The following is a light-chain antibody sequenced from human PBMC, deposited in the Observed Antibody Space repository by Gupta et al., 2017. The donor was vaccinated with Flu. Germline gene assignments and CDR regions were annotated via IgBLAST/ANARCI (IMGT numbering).Light chain of an antibody. J-gene: IGKJ2*01. CDR1: QSVSSSY. Sequence: EIVLTQSPGTLSLSPGERATLSCRGSQSVSSSYLAWYQQKPGQAPRLLIYGASSRATGIPDRFSGSGSGTDFTLTISRLEPEDFAVYYCQQYGSSPVTFGQGTKLEIK. CDR3: QQYGSSPVT. CDR2: GAS. V-gene: IGKV3-20*01.